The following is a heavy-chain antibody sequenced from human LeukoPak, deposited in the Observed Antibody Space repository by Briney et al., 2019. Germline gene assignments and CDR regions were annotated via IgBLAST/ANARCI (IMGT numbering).Heavy chain of an antibody. J-gene: IGHJ6*04. Sequence: SETLSLTCAVSGDSISSGYYWGWIRQPPGKGLEWIGSIYHGGSTYYNPSLKSRVTISVDTSKNQFSLKLSSVTAADTAVYYCARVMITFGGVIVTYYYYGMDVWGKGTTVTVSS. D-gene: IGHD3-16*02. CDR3: ARVMITFGGVIVTYYYYGMDV. V-gene: IGHV4-38-2*01. CDR1: GDSISSGYY. CDR2: IYHGGST.